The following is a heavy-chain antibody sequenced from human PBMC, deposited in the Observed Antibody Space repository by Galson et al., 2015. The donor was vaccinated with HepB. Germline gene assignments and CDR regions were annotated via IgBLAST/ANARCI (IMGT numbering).Heavy chain of an antibody. J-gene: IGHJ4*02. V-gene: IGHV3-30*19. CDR1: GFTFSSYG. CDR3: VRGRDDYGDYVYFDY. CDR2: ISYDGSNK. Sequence: SLRLSCAASGFTFSSYGMHWVRQAPGKGLEWVAVISYDGSNKYYAYSVKGRFTITRDNSKNTLYLQMNSLRAEDTAVCYCVRGRDDYGDYVYFDYWGQGTLVTVSS. D-gene: IGHD4-17*01.